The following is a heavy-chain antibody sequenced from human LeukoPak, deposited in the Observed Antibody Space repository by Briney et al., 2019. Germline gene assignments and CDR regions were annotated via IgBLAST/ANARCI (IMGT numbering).Heavy chain of an antibody. CDR3: ARDFEYYYDTKWYAFDI. Sequence: ASVKVSCKAPGYTFTGYYMHWVRQAPGQGLEWMGWINPNSGGTNYAQKFQGRVTMTRDTSISTAYMELSRLRSDDTAVYYCARDFEYYYDTKWYAFDIWGQGTMVAVSS. CDR2: INPNSGGT. CDR1: GYTFTGYY. D-gene: IGHD3-22*01. V-gene: IGHV1-2*02. J-gene: IGHJ3*02.